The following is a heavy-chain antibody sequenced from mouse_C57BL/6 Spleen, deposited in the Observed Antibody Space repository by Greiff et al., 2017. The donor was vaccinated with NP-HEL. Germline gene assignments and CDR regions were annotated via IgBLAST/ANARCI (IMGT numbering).Heavy chain of an antibody. V-gene: IGHV1-7*01. D-gene: IGHD4-1*01. CDR3: ARSNWDEDWYFDV. CDR1: GYTFTSYW. CDR2: INPSSGYT. Sequence: VKLQQSGAELAKPGASVKLSCKASGYTFTSYWMHWVKQRPGPGLEWIGYINPSSGYTKYNQKFKDKATLTADKPSSTAYMQLSSLTYEDSAVYYCARSNWDEDWYFDVWGTGTTVTVSS. J-gene: IGHJ1*03.